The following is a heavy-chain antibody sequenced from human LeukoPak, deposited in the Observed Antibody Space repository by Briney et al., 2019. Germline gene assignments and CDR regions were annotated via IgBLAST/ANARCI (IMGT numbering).Heavy chain of an antibody. J-gene: IGHJ1*01. Sequence: GGSLRLSCAASGFTFSSYAMSWVRQAPGKGLEWVSSISSSSSYIYYADSVKGRFTISRDNAKNSLYLQMNSLRAEDTAVYYCASYSSSWTGYFQHWGQGTLVTVSS. CDR3: ASYSSSWTGYFQH. CDR2: ISSSSSYI. CDR1: GFTFSSYA. D-gene: IGHD6-13*01. V-gene: IGHV3-21*01.